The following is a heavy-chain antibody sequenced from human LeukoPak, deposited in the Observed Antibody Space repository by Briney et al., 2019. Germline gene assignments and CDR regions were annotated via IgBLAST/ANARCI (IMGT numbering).Heavy chain of an antibody. D-gene: IGHD2-21*02. Sequence: GGSLRLSCAASGFTFSSHWMHWVRQAPGKGLVWVSRINGDGSNTTYADFVKGRFTISRDNAKNSLYLQMNSLRAEDTALYYCAKALFVDAVVTAIPMTHYYYYYMDVWGKGTTVTVSS. CDR1: GFTFSSHW. CDR3: AKALFVDAVVTAIPMTHYYYYYMDV. CDR2: INGDGSNT. V-gene: IGHV3-74*03. J-gene: IGHJ6*03.